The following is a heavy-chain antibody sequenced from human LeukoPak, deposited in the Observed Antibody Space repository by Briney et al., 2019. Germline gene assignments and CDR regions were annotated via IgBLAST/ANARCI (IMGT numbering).Heavy chain of an antibody. CDR2: INHSGST. CDR3: AKSGPWHALDI. CDR1: GGSFSGYY. V-gene: IGHV4-34*01. Sequence: SETLSPTCAVYGGSFSGYYWNWIRQPPGKGLEWIGKINHSGSTNYNPSLKSRVTISVDTSKNQFSLNLNSVTAADTAVYYCAKSGPWHALDIWGQGTMVTVSS. J-gene: IGHJ3*02.